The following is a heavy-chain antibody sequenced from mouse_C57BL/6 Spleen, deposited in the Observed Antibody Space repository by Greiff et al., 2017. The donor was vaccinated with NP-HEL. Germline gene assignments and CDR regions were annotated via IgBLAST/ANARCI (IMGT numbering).Heavy chain of an antibody. V-gene: IGHV5-6*02. Sequence: EVKLMESGGDLVKPGGSLKLSCAASGFTFSSYGMSWVRQTPDKRLEWVATISSGGSYTYYPDSVKGRFTISRDNAKNTLYLQMSSLKSEDTAMYYCARRGDGYYPFDYWGQGTTLTVSS. D-gene: IGHD2-3*01. CDR3: ARRGDGYYPFDY. CDR1: GFTFSSYG. CDR2: ISSGGSYT. J-gene: IGHJ2*01.